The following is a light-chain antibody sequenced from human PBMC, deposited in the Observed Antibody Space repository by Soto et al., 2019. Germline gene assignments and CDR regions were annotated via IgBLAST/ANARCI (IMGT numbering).Light chain of an antibody. CDR3: AGWDDSLNGPV. J-gene: IGLJ2*01. CDR2: SNN. CDR1: SSNIGRNT. Sequence: QSVLTQPPSASGTPGQRVTISCSGSSSNIGRNTVNWYQQLPGTAPKPLIYSNNQRPSGVPDRFSGSKSGTSGSLAISGLQSEDEADYYCAGWDDSLNGPVFGGGTKVTVL. V-gene: IGLV1-44*01.